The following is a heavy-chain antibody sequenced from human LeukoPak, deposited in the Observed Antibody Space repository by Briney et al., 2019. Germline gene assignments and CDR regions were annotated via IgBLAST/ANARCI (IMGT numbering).Heavy chain of an antibody. D-gene: IGHD2-2*01. J-gene: IGHJ4*02. Sequence: SETLSLTCTVSGGSISSYYWSWLRQPPGKGLEWLGYIYYSGSTNYNPSLKSRVTISVDTSKNQFSLKLSSVTAADTAVYYCARDRPGTSCHQDWGQGTLVTVSS. CDR2: IYYSGST. CDR3: ARDRPGTSCHQD. V-gene: IGHV4-59*01. CDR1: GGSISSYY.